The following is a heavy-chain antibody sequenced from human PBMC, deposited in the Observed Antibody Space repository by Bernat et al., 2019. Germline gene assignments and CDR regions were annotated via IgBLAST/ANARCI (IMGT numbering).Heavy chain of an antibody. J-gene: IGHJ3*02. Sequence: EVQLVQSGAEVKKPGESLRISCKGSGYSFTSYWISWVRQMPGKGLEWMGRIDPSDSYTNYSPSFQGHVTNSADKSISTAYLQWSSLKASDTAMYYCARAYCGGDCFPAVLDAFDIWGQGTMVTVSS. CDR2: IDPSDSYT. D-gene: IGHD2-21*02. V-gene: IGHV5-10-1*03. CDR1: GYSFTSYW. CDR3: ARAYCGGDCFPAVLDAFDI.